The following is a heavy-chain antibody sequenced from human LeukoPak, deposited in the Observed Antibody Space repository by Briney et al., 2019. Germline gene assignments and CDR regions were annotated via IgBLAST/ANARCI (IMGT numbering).Heavy chain of an antibody. CDR2: FDPEDGET. CDR1: GYTLTELS. Sequence: ASVKVSCKVSGYTLTELSMHWVRQAPGKGLGWMGGFDPEDGETIYAQKFQGRVTMTEDTSTDTAYMELSSLRSEDTAVYYCAKPGFGVVIMIPFDYWGQGTLVTVSS. CDR3: AKPGFGVVIMIPFDY. D-gene: IGHD3-3*01. J-gene: IGHJ4*02. V-gene: IGHV1-24*01.